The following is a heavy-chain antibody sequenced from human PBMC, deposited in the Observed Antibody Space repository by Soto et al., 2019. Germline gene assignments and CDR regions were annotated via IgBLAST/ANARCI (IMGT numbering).Heavy chain of an antibody. J-gene: IGHJ4*02. CDR2: IWYDGSNK. CDR1: GFTFSSYG. V-gene: IGHV3-33*01. D-gene: IGHD5-12*01. Sequence: PGGSLRLSCAASGFTFSSYGMHWVRQAPGKGLEWVAVIWYDGSNKYYADSVKGRFTISRDNSKNTLYLQMNSLRAEDTAVYYCARDSTPYDYSGYDYGGAGDFDYWGQGTLVTVSS. CDR3: ARDSTPYDYSGYDYGGAGDFDY.